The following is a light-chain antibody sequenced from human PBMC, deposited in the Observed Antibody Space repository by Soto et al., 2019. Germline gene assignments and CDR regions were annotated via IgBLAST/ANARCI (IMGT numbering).Light chain of an antibody. J-gene: IGLJ1*01. Sequence: TLTQPPSASGPPGQSVAISCTGTSSDVGAYNYVAWYQQHPGKVPKLMIYEVSKRPSGVPDRFSGSKSGNTASLTVSGLQADDESDYYCSSYAGSDVFVFGTGTKVTVL. CDR2: EVS. CDR1: SSDVGAYNY. CDR3: SSYAGSDVFV. V-gene: IGLV2-8*01.